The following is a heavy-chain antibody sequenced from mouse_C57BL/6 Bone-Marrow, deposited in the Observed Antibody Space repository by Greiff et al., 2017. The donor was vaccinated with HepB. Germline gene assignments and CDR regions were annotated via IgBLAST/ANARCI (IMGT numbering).Heavy chain of an antibody. J-gene: IGHJ4*01. CDR1: GYTFTSYW. CDR2: IHPNSGST. V-gene: IGHV1-64*01. CDR3: ARWGYYDGSSCDDMDY. Sequence: QVQLQQPGAELVKPGASVKLSCKASGYTFTSYWMHWVKQRPGQGLEWIGMIHPNSGSTNYNEKFKSKATLTVDKSSSTAYMQLSSLTSEDSAVYYCARWGYYDGSSCDDMDYWGQGTSVTVSS. D-gene: IGHD1-1*01.